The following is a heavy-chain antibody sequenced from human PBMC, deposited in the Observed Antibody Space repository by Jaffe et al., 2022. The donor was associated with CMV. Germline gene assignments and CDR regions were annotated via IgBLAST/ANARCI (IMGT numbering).Heavy chain of an antibody. CDR3: TRVRDSGSYYYYYYMDV. CDR2: IRSKAYGGTT. D-gene: IGHD1-26*01. Sequence: EVQLVESGGGLVQPGRSLRLSCTASGFTFGDYAMSWVRQAPGKGLEWVGFIRSKAYGGTTEYAASVKGRFTISRDDSKSIAYLQMNSLKTEDTAVYYCTRVRDSGSYYYYYYMDVWGKGTTVTVSS. V-gene: IGHV3-49*04. CDR1: GFTFGDYA. J-gene: IGHJ6*03.